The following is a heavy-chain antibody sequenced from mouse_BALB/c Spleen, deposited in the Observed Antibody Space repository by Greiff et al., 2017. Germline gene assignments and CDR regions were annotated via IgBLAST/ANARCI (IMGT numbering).Heavy chain of an antibody. D-gene: IGHD2-1*01. CDR2: INPNNGGT. CDR1: GYTFTDYN. Sequence: EVQRVESGPELVKPGASVKIPCKASGYTFTDYNMDWVKQSHGKSLEWIGDINPNNGGTIYNQKFKGKATLTVDKSSSTAYMELRSLTSEDTAVYYCARWDYYGTGGFAYWGQGTLVTVSA. CDR3: ARWDYYGTGGFAY. V-gene: IGHV1-18*01. J-gene: IGHJ3*01.